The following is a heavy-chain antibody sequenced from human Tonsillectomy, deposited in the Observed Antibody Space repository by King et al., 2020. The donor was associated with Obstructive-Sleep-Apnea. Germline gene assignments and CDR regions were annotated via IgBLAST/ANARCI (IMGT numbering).Heavy chain of an antibody. CDR3: ARSHVYGESGYYFGMDV. J-gene: IGHJ6*02. CDR2: ITTGSSHL. Sequence: VQLVESGGALVKPGGSLRLSCAASGFMFSGYSMNWVRQGPGTGLEWVSTITTGSSHLYYAHSLEGRFAISRDDAKNSLYLQMNRLRAEDTAVYYCARSHVYGESGYYFGMDVWGQGTTVTVSS. V-gene: IGHV3-21*06. D-gene: IGHD5/OR15-5a*01. CDR1: GFMFSGYS.